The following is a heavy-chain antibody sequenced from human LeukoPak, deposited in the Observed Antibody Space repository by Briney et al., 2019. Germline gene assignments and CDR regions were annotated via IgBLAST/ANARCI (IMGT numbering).Heavy chain of an antibody. CDR1: GFTVSNKY. J-gene: IGHJ3*02. V-gene: IGHV3-53*01. D-gene: IGHD5-24*01. Sequence: GGSLRLSCAASGFTVSNKYMTWVRHPPGKGLEWVSLIYSDGRIYYADSVKSRCTISRDNSKNTLYLQMNSVRVDDTAVYYCARYSAGGWLSDTNDAFDIWGQGTMDTVSS. CDR2: IYSDGRI. CDR3: ARYSAGGWLSDTNDAFDI.